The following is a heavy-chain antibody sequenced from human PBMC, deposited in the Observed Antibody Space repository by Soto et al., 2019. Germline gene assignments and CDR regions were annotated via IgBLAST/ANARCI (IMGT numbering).Heavy chain of an antibody. J-gene: IGHJ4*02. V-gene: IGHV1-18*04. CDR2: ISTYAGDT. Sequence: QVQLAQSGPEVREPGASVKVSCRTSGYTFTTYGINWVRQAPGQGLEWMGWISTYAGDTKVAQTMQGRVTLTAETSTNTAYMEVRSLTSDDTAVYYCARRARHNYNHADYWGQGTLVTVSS. CDR1: GYTFTTYG. CDR3: ARRARHNYNHADY. D-gene: IGHD4-4*01.